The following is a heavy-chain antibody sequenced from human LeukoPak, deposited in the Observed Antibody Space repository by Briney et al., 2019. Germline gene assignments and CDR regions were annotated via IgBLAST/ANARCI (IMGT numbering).Heavy chain of an antibody. D-gene: IGHD6-19*01. CDR1: GFTFSSYW. CDR3: ARERSSGWSDY. CDR2: IKTDGSST. V-gene: IGHV3-74*01. Sequence: PGGSLRLSCAASGFTFSSYWMDWVRQAPGKGLVWVSRIKTDGSSTCYADSVKGRFTISRDNAKNTLYMQMNSLRAEDTAVYYCARERSSGWSDYWGQGTLVTVSS. J-gene: IGHJ4*02.